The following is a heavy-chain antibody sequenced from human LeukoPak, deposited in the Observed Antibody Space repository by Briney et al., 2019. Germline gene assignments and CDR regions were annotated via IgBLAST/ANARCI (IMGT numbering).Heavy chain of an antibody. CDR3: ARDLHDAFDI. J-gene: IGHJ3*02. CDR2: IYYRGST. CDR1: GGSISSYF. V-gene: IGHV4-59*01. Sequence: PSKTLSLTCTVSGGSISSYFWSWIRQPPGKGLEWIGYIYYRGSTNYNHSLKSRVTISVDTSKNQFSLRLSSVTAADTAVYYCARDLHDAFDIWGQGTVVTVSS.